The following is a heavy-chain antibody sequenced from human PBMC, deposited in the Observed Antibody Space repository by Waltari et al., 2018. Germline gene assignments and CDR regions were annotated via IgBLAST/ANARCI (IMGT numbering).Heavy chain of an antibody. CDR1: GLPFSTYA. J-gene: IGHJ4*02. CDR2: MSGSSGNT. Sequence: EVQLLESGGGLVQPGGSLRLSCASSGLPFSTYAMSWVRQAPGVGLEWVSGMSGSSGNTSYADSVKGRFTISRDNSRNTLFLQMNRLRAEDTAVNYCAKGRWYFDFWGRGTLVTVPS. V-gene: IGHV3-23*01. CDR3: AKGRWYFDF.